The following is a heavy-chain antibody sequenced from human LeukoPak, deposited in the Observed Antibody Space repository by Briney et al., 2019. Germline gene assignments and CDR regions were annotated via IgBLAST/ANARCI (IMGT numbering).Heavy chain of an antibody. CDR1: GYTFTGYY. J-gene: IGHJ4*02. CDR2: INPNSGGT. V-gene: IGHV1-2*02. CDR3: ARTFMITFGGPFN. D-gene: IGHD3-16*01. Sequence: GASVKVSCKASGYTFTGYYMHWVRQAPGQGLEWMGWINPNSGGTNYAQKFQGRVTMTRDTSISTAYMELSRLRSDDTAVYYCARTFMITFGGPFNWGQGTLVTVSS.